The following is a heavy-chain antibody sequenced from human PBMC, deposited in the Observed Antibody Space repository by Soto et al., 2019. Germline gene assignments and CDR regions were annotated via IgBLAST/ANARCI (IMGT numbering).Heavy chain of an antibody. V-gene: IGHV4-59*01. D-gene: IGHD3-9*01. CDR2: MFYSGTT. CDR1: SDSINNYY. J-gene: IGHJ4*02. CDR3: ARVSGYQSGYPQQFDY. Sequence: QVLLQESGPGLVKPSETLSLICDVSSDSINNYYWSWVRQPPGKRLEWLGCMFYSGTTIYNPSLKGRFSISGDASKSQFSLKLTSVNAADTAVYYCARVSGYQSGYPQQFDYWGPGSLVTVSS.